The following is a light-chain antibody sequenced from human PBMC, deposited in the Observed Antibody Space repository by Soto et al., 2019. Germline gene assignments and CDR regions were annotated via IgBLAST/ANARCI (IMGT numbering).Light chain of an antibody. J-gene: IGLJ1*01. Sequence: QLVLTQPPSVSGAPGQRVTISCTGSSSNIGAGYDVHWYQQLPGTAPKLLIYANNNRPSGVPDRFSGSKSVTSASLAITGLQAEDEADYYCQSYDSSLSGSRVFGTGT. V-gene: IGLV1-40*01. CDR3: QSYDSSLSGSRV. CDR2: ANN. CDR1: SSNIGAGYD.